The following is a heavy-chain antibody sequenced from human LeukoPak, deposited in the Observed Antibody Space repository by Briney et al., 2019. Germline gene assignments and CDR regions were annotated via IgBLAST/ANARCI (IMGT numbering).Heavy chain of an antibody. CDR2: IYHSGST. CDR1: GGSISSSSYY. CDR3: ARQNSGWYYFDY. V-gene: IGHV4-39*01. J-gene: IGHJ4*02. D-gene: IGHD6-19*01. Sequence: SETLSLTCTVSGGSISSSSYYWGWIRQPPGKGLEWIGSIYHSGSTYYNPSLKSRVTISVDTSKNQFSLKLSSVTAADTAVYYCARQNSGWYYFDYWGQGTLVTVSS.